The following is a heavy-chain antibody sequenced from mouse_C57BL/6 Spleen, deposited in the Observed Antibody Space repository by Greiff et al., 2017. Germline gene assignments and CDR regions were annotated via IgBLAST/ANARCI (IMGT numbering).Heavy chain of an antibody. D-gene: IGHD2-5*01. V-gene: IGHV7-3*01. J-gene: IGHJ4*01. Sequence: DVMLVESGGGLVQPGGSLSLSCAASGFTFTDYYMSWVRQPPGKALAWLGVIRNKANGYTTEYTASVKGRFTISRDNSQSILYRQRNALRAEDSATYYGARSSYYSNAGAMDYWGQGTSVTVSS. CDR1: GFTFTDYY. CDR3: ARSSYYSNAGAMDY. CDR2: IRNKANGYTT.